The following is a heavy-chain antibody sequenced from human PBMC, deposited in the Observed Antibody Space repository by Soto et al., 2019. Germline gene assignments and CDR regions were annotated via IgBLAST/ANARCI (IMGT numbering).Heavy chain of an antibody. CDR1: GYTFTSYG. CDR2: INAANGDT. V-gene: IGHV1-3*01. CDR3: VRRHVSATGIDWFDP. Sequence: GASVKVSCKASGYTFTSYGIHWVRQAPGQRLEWMGWINAANGDTIYSPKFQDRVTITRDTSASTAYMELSSLRSEDTALYYCVRRHVSATGIDWFDPWGQGTLVTVSS. D-gene: IGHD6-13*01. J-gene: IGHJ5*02.